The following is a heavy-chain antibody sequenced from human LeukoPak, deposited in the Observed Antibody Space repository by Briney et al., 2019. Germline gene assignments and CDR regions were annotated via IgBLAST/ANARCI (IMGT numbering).Heavy chain of an antibody. Sequence: SETLSLTCAVYGGSFSGYYWSWIRQPPGKGLEWIGEINHSGSTNYNPSLKSRVTISVDTSKNQFSLKLSSVTAADTAVYYCARAVVYYYDSSGYYLAYVDAFDIWGQGTMVTVSS. D-gene: IGHD3-22*01. CDR2: INHSGST. V-gene: IGHV4-34*01. J-gene: IGHJ3*02. CDR3: ARAVVYYYDSSGYYLAYVDAFDI. CDR1: GGSFSGYY.